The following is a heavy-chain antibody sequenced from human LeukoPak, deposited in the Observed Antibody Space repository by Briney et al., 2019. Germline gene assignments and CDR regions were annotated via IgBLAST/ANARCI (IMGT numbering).Heavy chain of an antibody. V-gene: IGHV3-30*02. CDR2: IRYDGSNK. D-gene: IGHD4-23*01. Sequence: GGSLSLSCAASGFTFSSYGMHWVRQAPGKGLEWVAFIRYDGSNKYYADSVKGRFTISRDNSKNTLYLQMNSLRTEDTAVYYCARAFGGFTPFYYYYMDVWGKGTTVTVSS. J-gene: IGHJ6*03. CDR3: ARAFGGFTPFYYYYMDV. CDR1: GFTFSSYG.